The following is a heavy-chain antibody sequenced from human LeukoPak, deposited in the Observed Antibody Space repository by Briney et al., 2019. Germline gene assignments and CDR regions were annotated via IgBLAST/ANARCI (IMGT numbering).Heavy chain of an antibody. CDR2: IYTSGST. J-gene: IGHJ6*03. V-gene: IGHV4-39*07. CDR1: GGSISSSSYY. Sequence: PSETLSLTCTVSGGSISSSSYYWGWIRQPPGKGLEWIGRIYTSGSTNYNPSLKSRVTISVDTSKNQFSLKLSSVAAADTAVYYCAREDEGRPYYYMDVWGKGTTVTVSS. D-gene: IGHD6-25*01. CDR3: AREDEGRPYYYMDV.